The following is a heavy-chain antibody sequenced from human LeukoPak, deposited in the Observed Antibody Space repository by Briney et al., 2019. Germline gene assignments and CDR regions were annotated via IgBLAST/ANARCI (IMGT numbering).Heavy chain of an antibody. CDR1: GYTFTGYY. Sequence: ASVKVSCKASGYTFTGYYMHWVRQAPGQSLEWMGWITTGRGDIQYSQAFQRRITITRDKSASTVSMDLSALRSEDTAVYYCARGGKQWRGGNYFDSWGQGTLVAVSS. CDR3: ARGGKQWRGGNYFDS. D-gene: IGHD6-19*01. J-gene: IGHJ4*02. CDR2: ITTGRGDI. V-gene: IGHV1-3*03.